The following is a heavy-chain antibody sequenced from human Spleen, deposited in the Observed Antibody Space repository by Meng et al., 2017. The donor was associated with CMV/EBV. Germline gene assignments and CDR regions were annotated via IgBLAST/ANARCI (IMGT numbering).Heavy chain of an antibody. CDR1: GFTFSDYF. Sequence: GGSLRLSCAASGFTFSDYFMDWVRQAPGKGLEWVGRTRNKANSYTTEYAGSVKGRFAISRDDSKNSLYLQMNSLKAEDTAVYYCAKLTLQGGYSIDYWGQGTLVTVSS. J-gene: IGHJ4*02. V-gene: IGHV3-72*01. CDR2: TRNKANSYTT. CDR3: AKLTLQGGYSIDY. D-gene: IGHD1-26*01.